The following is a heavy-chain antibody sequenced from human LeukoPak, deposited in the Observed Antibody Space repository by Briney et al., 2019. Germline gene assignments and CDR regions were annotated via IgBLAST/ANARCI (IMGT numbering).Heavy chain of an antibody. J-gene: IGHJ4*02. CDR1: GFTFDDYA. D-gene: IGHD6-19*01. CDR3: AKDIRSSGWLGYFDY. CDR2: ISWNSGSI. V-gene: IGHV3-9*01. Sequence: GGSLRLSCAASGFTFDDYAMHWVRQAPGKGLEWVSGISWNSGSIGYADSVKGRFTISGDNAKNSLYLQMNSLRAEDTALYYCAKDIRSSGWLGYFDYWGQGTLVTVSS.